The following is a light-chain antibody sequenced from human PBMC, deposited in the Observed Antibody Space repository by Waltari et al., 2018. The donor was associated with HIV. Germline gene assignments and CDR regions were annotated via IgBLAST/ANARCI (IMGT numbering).Light chain of an antibody. CDR2: EVS. Sequence: QSALTQPRSVSGSPGPSVTISCSGTTSHVGGYNSVSWYQQHPGKAPKLLIYEVSKWPSGVPDRFSGSKSGNTASLTISGLRADDEADYYCCSYGGTYNVFGTGTKVTIL. V-gene: IGLV2-11*01. CDR1: TSHVGGYNS. J-gene: IGLJ1*01. CDR3: CSYGGTYNV.